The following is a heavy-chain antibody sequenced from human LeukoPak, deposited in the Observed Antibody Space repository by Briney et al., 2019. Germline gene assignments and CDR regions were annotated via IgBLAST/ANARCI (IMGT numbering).Heavy chain of an antibody. V-gene: IGHV1-69*13. J-gene: IGHJ4*02. CDR1: GGTFSSYA. CDR2: IIPIFGTA. D-gene: IGHD6-13*01. Sequence: SVKVSCKASGGTFSSYAISWVRQAPGQGLEWMGGIIPIFGTANYAQKFQGRVTITADESTSTAYMELSSLRSEDTAVYYCARGPGGEGRWYWVDYWGQGTLVTVSS. CDR3: ARGPGGEGRWYWVDY.